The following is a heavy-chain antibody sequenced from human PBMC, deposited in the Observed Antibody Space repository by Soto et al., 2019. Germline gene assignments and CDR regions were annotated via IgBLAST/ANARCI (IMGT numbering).Heavy chain of an antibody. Sequence: GASVKVSCKASGGTFSSYTTSWVRQAPGQGLEWMGRIIAILGIANYAQKLQGRVTITTDTSTSTAYMELRSLRSDDTAVYYCARDSSGYSYGPDFDYWGQGTLVTVSS. CDR2: IIAILGIA. V-gene: IGHV1-69*04. CDR3: ARDSSGYSYGPDFDY. J-gene: IGHJ4*02. CDR1: GGTFSSYT. D-gene: IGHD5-18*01.